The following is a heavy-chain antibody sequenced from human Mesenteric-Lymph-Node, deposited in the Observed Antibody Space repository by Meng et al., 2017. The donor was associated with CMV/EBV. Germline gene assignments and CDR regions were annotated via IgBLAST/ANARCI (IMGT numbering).Heavy chain of an antibody. CDR2: IYPGDSDT. Sequence: KVSCKGSGYSFTSYWIGWVRQMPGKGLEYMGIIYPGDSDTRYSPSFQGQVTISADKSISTAYLQWSSLKASDTAMYYCARLQGIAAAGTTYGMDVWGQGTTVTVSS. D-gene: IGHD6-13*01. CDR1: GYSFTSYW. CDR3: ARLQGIAAAGTTYGMDV. V-gene: IGHV5-51*01. J-gene: IGHJ6*02.